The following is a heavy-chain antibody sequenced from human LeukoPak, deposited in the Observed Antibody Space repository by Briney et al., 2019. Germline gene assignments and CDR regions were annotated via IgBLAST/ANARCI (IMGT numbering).Heavy chain of an antibody. CDR1: GGSISSYY. CDR3: ARAPYYYDSSGYYPFDY. Sequence: SETLSLTCTVSGGSISSYYRSWIRQPPGKGLEWIGYIYYSGSTNYNPSLKSRVTISVDTSKNQFSLKLSSVTAADTAVYYCARAPYYYDSSGYYPFDYWGQGTLVTVSS. V-gene: IGHV4-59*01. J-gene: IGHJ4*02. D-gene: IGHD3-22*01. CDR2: IYYSGST.